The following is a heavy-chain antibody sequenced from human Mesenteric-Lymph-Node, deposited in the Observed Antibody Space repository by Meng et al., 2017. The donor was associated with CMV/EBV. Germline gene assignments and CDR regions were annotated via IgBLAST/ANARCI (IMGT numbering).Heavy chain of an antibody. V-gene: IGHV3-23*01. J-gene: IGHJ4*02. CDR3: AKSDDFDWLLYGLDY. D-gene: IGHD3-9*01. CDR2: LTGSDDTP. Sequence: SGFTFSTYALTWVRQAPGKGLEWVSALTGSDDTPYFADSVKGRFTISRDNSNNTLYLQMNSLRAEDTAVYYCAKSDDFDWLLYGLDYWGQGTLVTVSS. CDR1: GFTFSTYA.